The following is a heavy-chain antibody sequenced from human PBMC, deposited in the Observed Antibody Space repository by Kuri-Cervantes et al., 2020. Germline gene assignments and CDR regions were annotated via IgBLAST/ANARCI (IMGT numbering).Heavy chain of an antibody. CDR3: AKHYVQHGYSSSSVWHNVWVGRGDAFDI. CDR2: IYSGGST. D-gene: IGHD6-6*01. V-gene: IGHV3-66*04. Sequence: GEALKISCAASGFTVSSNYMSWVRQAPGKGLEWVSVIYSGGSTYYADTVKGRFTISRDNSKNTLYLQMNSLRAEDTAVYYCAKHYVQHGYSSSSVWHNVWVGRGDAFDIWGQGTMVTVSS. J-gene: IGHJ3*02. CDR1: GFTVSSNY.